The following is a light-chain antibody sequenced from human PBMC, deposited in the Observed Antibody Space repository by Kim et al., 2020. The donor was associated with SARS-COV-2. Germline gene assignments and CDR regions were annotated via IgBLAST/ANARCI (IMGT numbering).Light chain of an antibody. V-gene: IGLV3-27*01. Sequence: SYELTQPSSVSVSPGQTARITCSGDVLAKRYARWFQQKPGQAPLLVMYKDSKPPSGIPERFSGSSSGTTVTLTISGAQVEDEANYYCYSAADNNWLFGRGTQLTVL. CDR1: VLAKRY. J-gene: IGLJ3*02. CDR3: YSAADNNWL. CDR2: KDS.